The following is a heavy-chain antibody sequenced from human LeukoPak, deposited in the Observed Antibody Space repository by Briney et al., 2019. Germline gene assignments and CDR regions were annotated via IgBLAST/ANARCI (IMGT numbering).Heavy chain of an antibody. J-gene: IGHJ6*03. CDR1: GFTFSSYW. Sequence: GGSLRLSCAASGFTFSSYWMSWVRQAPGKGPEWVANIKQDGSEKYYVDSVKGRFTISRDNAKNSLYLQMNSLRAEDTAVYYCARESPEWSYYYYYMDVWGKGTTVTVSS. CDR2: IKQDGSEK. CDR3: ARESPEWSYYYYYMDV. D-gene: IGHD3-3*01. V-gene: IGHV3-7*01.